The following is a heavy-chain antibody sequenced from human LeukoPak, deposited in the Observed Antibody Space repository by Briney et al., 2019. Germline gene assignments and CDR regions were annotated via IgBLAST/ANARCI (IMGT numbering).Heavy chain of an antibody. CDR1: GGSISSGGYS. CDR2: IYHSGST. V-gene: IGHV4-30-2*01. D-gene: IGHD7-27*01. Sequence: SETLSLTCAVSGGSISSGGYSWSWIRQPPGKGLEWIGYIYHSGSTYYNPSLKSRVTISVDRSKNQFSLKLSSVTAADTAVYYCARSTGDLDYWGQGTLVTVSS. J-gene: IGHJ4*02. CDR3: ARSTGDLDY.